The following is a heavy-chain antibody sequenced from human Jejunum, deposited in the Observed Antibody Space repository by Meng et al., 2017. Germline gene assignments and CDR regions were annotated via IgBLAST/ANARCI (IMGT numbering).Heavy chain of an antibody. CDR3: ARDGGYRRFDV. CDR1: GFSVSDDH. D-gene: IGHD3-10*01. J-gene: IGHJ5*02. V-gene: IGHV3-11*01. CDR2: ISKSGSFI. Sequence: QGKLGGYGGKLVKPGGSLRLGCAASGFSVSDDHMSWFPQAAGKGLEWISYISKSGSFIYYADSVKGRFTISRDNAKDSLYLQMNSLRAEDTAVYYCARDGGYRRFDVWGQGTLVTVSS.